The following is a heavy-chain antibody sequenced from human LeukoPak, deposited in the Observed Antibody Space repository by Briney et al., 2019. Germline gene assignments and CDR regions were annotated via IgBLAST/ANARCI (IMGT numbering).Heavy chain of an antibody. CDR2: IYHSGTT. Sequence: SETLSLTCAVSGGSITGNFWSWVRQPPGKGLEWLGEIYHSGTTNYDPSLKSRVTISVDTSNNHFSLKMTSVTAADTAVYYCARESQIVATVPMDVWGEGTTVIVSS. J-gene: IGHJ6*03. CDR1: GGSITGNF. D-gene: IGHD5-12*01. V-gene: IGHV4-34*01. CDR3: ARESQIVATVPMDV.